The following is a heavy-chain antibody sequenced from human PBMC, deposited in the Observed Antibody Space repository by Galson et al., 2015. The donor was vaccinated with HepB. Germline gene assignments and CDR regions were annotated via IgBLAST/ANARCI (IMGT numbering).Heavy chain of an antibody. CDR3: ARSLRGLRSSDWLLPLDY. CDR1: GDSVSSTSAA. CDR2: TYYRSKWYN. D-gene: IGHD3-9*01. J-gene: IGHJ4*02. V-gene: IGHV6-1*01. Sequence: CAISGDSVSSTSAAWNWIRQSPSRGLEWLGRTYYRSKWYNDYAISVKSRMTINPDTSKNQFSLQLNSVTPEDTAVYYCARSLRGLRSSDWLLPLDYWGQGTLVTVSS.